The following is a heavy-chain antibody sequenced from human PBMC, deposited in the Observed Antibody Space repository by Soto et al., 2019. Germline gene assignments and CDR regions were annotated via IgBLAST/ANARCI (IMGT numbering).Heavy chain of an antibody. V-gene: IGHV1-46*03. D-gene: IGHD3-22*01. J-gene: IGHJ4*02. CDR2: INPSGGST. Sequence: GVSVKVSCKTSGYTFSIDYMHWVRQATGQGLEWMGIINPSGGSTSYAQKFQGRVTMTRDTSTSTVYMELSSLRSEDTAVYYCARSFYDSSRTTFDYWGQGTLVTVSS. CDR3: ARSFYDSSRTTFDY. CDR1: GYTFSIDY.